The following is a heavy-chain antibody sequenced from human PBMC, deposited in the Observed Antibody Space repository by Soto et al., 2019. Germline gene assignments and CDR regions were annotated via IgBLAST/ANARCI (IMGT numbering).Heavy chain of an antibody. CDR1: GGTFGSYA. J-gene: IGHJ6*02. Sequence: QVQLVQSGAEVKKPGSSVKVSCKASGGTFGSYAISWVRQAPGQGLEWMGGIIPIPGTANYAQKFQGRVTIAADESTSTAYMELSSLRSEATAVYYCARSQGSSTSLDIFYYYYYGMDVWGQGTRVTVTS. CDR2: IIPIPGTA. D-gene: IGHD2-2*01. CDR3: ARSQGSSTSLDIFYYYYYGMDV. V-gene: IGHV1-69*01.